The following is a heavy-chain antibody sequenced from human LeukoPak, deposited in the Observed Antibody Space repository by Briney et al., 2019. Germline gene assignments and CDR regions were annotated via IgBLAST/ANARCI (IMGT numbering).Heavy chain of an antibody. CDR2: IGGRGDST. CDR3: TKDGGRTIMVVAASHY. D-gene: IGHD2-15*01. V-gene: IGHV3-23*01. J-gene: IGHJ4*02. CDR1: GFTFSSYA. Sequence: GGSLRLSCAASGFTFSSYAMSWVRQAPGKGLEWVSGIGGRGDSTYYADSVKGRFTISRDNSKNTLYLQMNSLRAEDTAVYYCTKDGGRTIMVVAASHYWGQGTLVTVSS.